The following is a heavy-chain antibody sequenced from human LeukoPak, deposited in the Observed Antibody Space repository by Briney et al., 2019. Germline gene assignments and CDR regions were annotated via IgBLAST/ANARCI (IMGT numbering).Heavy chain of an antibody. CDR3: ARANYYDSSGLRY. D-gene: IGHD3-22*01. CDR1: GGSISNYY. J-gene: IGHJ4*02. Sequence: PSETLSLTCTVSGGSISNYYWTWIRQPAGKGLEWIGRVYTTGTTNYNPSLKSRVTISVDTSKNQFSLKLSSVTAADTAVYYCARANYYDSSGLRYWGQGTLVTVSS. V-gene: IGHV4-4*07. CDR2: VYTTGTT.